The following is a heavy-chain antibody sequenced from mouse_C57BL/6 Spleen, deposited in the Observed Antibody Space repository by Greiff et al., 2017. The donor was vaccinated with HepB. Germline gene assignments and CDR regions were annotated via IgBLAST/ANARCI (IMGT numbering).Heavy chain of an antibody. V-gene: IGHV1-20*01. CDR2: INPYNGDT. CDR1: GYSFTGYF. CDR3: ARMGVSWFAY. D-gene: IGHD4-1*01. Sequence: VHVKQSGPELVKPGDSVKISCKASGYSFTGYFMNWVMQSHGKSLEWIGRINPYNGDTFYNQKFKGKATLTVDKSSSTAHMELRSLTSEDSAVYYCARMGVSWFAYWGQGTLVTVSA. J-gene: IGHJ3*01.